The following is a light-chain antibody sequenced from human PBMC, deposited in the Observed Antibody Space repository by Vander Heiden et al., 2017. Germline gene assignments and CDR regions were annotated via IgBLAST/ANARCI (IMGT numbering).Light chain of an antibody. V-gene: IGKV3-20*01. CDR3: QQYGTFP. CDR1: QSVSSSY. Sequence: EIVLTQSPGTLSLSPGERATLSCRASQSVSSSYLAWYQQKPGQAPRLLIYGASSRATGIQDRFSGSGSGTDFTLTSSRLEPEDFAVYYCQQYGTFPFGGGTKVEIK. J-gene: IGKJ4*01. CDR2: GAS.